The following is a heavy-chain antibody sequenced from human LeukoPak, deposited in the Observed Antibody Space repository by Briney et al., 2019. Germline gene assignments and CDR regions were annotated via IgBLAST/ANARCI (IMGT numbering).Heavy chain of an antibody. V-gene: IGHV3-7*01. CDR2: IKQDGSEK. CDR3: AREECFGSRCYSSNPTWYFYYMDV. CDR1: GFTFSNYW. J-gene: IGHJ6*03. D-gene: IGHD2-15*01. Sequence: GGSLRLSCAASGFTFSNYWMSWVRQAPGKGLEWVANIKQDGSEKHYVDSVKGRFTISTDNAKNSLYLQMNSLRAEDTAVYYCAREECFGSRCYSSNPTWYFYYMDVWGKGTTVTVSS.